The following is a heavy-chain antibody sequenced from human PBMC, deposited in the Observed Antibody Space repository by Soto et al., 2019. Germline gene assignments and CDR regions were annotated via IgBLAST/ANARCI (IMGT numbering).Heavy chain of an antibody. CDR3: ARHASSSPRYYYYYGMDV. D-gene: IGHD6-6*01. CDR1: GGSISSSSYY. J-gene: IGHJ6*02. CDR2: IYYSGST. Sequence: SETLSLTCTVSGGSISSSSYYWGWIRQPPXKGLEWIGSIYYSGSTYYNPSLRSRVTISVDTSKNQFSLKLSSVTAADTAVYYCARHASSSPRYYYYYGMDVWGQGTTVTVSS. V-gene: IGHV4-39*01.